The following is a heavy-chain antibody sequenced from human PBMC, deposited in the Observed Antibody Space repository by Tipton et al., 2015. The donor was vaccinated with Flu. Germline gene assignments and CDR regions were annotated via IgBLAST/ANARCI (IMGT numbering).Heavy chain of an antibody. D-gene: IGHD3-3*01. J-gene: IGHJ6*02. Sequence: AASGFTFSSYGMHWVRQAPGKGLEWVAVIWYDGSNKYYADSVKGRFTISRDNSKNTLYLQMNSLRAEDTAVYYCARDQRITIFGVVEGDGMDVWGQGTTVTVSS. CDR1: GFTFSSYG. CDR2: IWYDGSNK. V-gene: IGHV3-33*01. CDR3: ARDQRITIFGVVEGDGMDV.